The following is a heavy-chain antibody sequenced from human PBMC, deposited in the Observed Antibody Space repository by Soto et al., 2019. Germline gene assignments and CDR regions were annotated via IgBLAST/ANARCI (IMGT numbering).Heavy chain of an antibody. V-gene: IGHV4-4*02. J-gene: IGHJ4*02. CDR3: AREPRQGDRIYYFDS. Sequence: SETLSLTCAVSGGSISSNNWWSWVRQPPGKGLEWIGEIYHGGSTNYKPSLKSRVTISVDKSKNQVSLKLSSVTAADTAVYYCAREPRQGDRIYYFDSWGRGTLVTVSS. CDR2: IYHGGST. CDR1: GGSISSNNW. D-gene: IGHD2-21*02.